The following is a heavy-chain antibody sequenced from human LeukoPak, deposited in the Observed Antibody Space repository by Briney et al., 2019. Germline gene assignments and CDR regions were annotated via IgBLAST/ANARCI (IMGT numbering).Heavy chain of an antibody. CDR2: IDHSGST. CDR3: ARHATSDY. D-gene: IGHD2-15*01. Sequence: SETLSLTCGVYSGSFSGYYWSWIRQPPGKGLEWIGEIDHSGSTNYNPSLKSRVTISVDTSKNQFSLKLSSVTAADTAVYYCARHATSDYWGQGTLVTVSS. J-gene: IGHJ4*02. CDR1: SGSFSGYY. V-gene: IGHV4-34*01.